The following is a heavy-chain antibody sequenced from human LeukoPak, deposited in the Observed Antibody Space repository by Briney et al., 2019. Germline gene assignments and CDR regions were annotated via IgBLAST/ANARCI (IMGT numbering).Heavy chain of an antibody. Sequence: GGSLRLSCAASGFTFSSYSMNWVRQAPGKGLEWVSYISSSSSTIYYADSVKGRFTITRDNAKNSLYLQMNSLRAEDTAVYYCARESANYLVVVVAANYYGMDVWGQGTTVTVSS. CDR3: ARESANYLVVVVAANYYGMDV. CDR1: GFTFSSYS. J-gene: IGHJ6*02. D-gene: IGHD2-15*01. CDR2: ISSSSSTI. V-gene: IGHV3-48*01.